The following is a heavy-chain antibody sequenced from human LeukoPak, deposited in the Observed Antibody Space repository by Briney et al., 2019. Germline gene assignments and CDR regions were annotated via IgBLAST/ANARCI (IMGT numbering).Heavy chain of an antibody. Sequence: PGGSLRLSCAASGFSFSSYSMNWVRQAPGEGLEWVSAIGGSGGTTYYADSVKGRFTISRDNSKNTLYLQTNSLRAEDTAVYYCAKRDSSGYYYFDYWAREPWSPSPQ. CDR1: GFSFSSYS. V-gene: IGHV3-23*01. CDR2: IGGSGGTT. J-gene: IGHJ4*02. CDR3: AKRDSSGYYYFDY. D-gene: IGHD3-22*01.